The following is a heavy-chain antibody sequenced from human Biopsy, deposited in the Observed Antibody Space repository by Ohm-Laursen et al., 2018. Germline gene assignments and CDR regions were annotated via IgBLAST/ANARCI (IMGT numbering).Heavy chain of an antibody. J-gene: IGHJ4*02. CDR3: AREAIGYQLPCDD. V-gene: IGHV1-69*04. CDR2: ISAYNGNR. CDR1: TGTFNSYG. D-gene: IGHD2-15*01. Sequence: SSVKVSCKAPTGTFNSYGISWVRQAPGQGLEWMGWISAYNGNRNYAPKFQGRVTFTADKSSSTAYLELSSLTSEDTAMFYCAREAIGYQLPCDDWGQGTLVTVSS.